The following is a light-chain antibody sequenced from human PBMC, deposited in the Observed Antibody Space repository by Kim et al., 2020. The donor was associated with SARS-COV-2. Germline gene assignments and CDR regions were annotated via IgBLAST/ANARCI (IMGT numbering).Light chain of an antibody. J-gene: IGKJ1*01. CDR1: QSISQY. CDR2: AAS. Sequence: DIRMTQSPSSLSASVGDRVTITCRASQSISQYLSWYQQNPGKAPKILIYAASTLQSGVPSRFSGSGSGTHFTLTISSLQPEDSATYYCQETYNTLMYTFGQGTRVEI. CDR3: QETYNTLMYT. V-gene: IGKV1-39*01.